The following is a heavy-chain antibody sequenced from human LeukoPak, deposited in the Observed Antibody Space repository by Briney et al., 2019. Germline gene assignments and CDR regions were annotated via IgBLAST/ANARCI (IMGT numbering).Heavy chain of an antibody. Sequence: GGSLRLSCAASGFTFSSYAMSWVRQAPGKGLEWVLAISGSGGSTYYADSVKGRFTISRDNSNNALYLQMNSLRAEDTAVFYCAKGRLDPNLVLDHWGQGTLVTVSS. D-gene: IGHD2-8*02. CDR3: AKGRLDPNLVLDH. V-gene: IGHV3-23*01. J-gene: IGHJ4*02. CDR1: GFTFSSYA. CDR2: ISGSGGST.